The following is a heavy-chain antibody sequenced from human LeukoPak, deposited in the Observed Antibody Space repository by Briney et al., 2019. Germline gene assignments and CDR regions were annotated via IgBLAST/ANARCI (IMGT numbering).Heavy chain of an antibody. CDR1: GGSISSSNW. J-gene: IGHJ3*02. Sequence: KTSGTLSLTCAVSGGSISSSNWWSWVRQPPGKGLEWIGYISYSGTTNSNPSLKSRVTLSVDTSKNEFSLKLSSVTAADTAVYYCARLRLRYTRNGDSTSYEVFDIWGQGTVVTVSS. V-gene: IGHV4-4*02. CDR3: ARLRLRYTRNGDSTSYEVFDI. CDR2: ISYSGTT. D-gene: IGHD2-21*01.